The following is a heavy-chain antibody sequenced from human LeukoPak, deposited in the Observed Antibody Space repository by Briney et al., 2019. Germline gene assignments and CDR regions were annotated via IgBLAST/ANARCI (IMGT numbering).Heavy chain of an antibody. CDR2: FDPEDGET. D-gene: IGHD6-13*01. Sequence: GASVKVSCKVSGYTLTELSMHWVRQAPGKGLEWMGGFDPEDGETIYAQKFQGRVTMTRDTSTSTVYMELSSLRSEDTAVYYCARGTYSSSWHPLPIDYWGQGTLVTVS. V-gene: IGHV1-24*01. J-gene: IGHJ4*02. CDR3: ARGTYSSSWHPLPIDY. CDR1: GYTLTELS.